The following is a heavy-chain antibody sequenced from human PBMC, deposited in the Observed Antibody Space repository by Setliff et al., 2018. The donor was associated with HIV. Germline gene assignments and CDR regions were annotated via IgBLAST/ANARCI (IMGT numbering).Heavy chain of an antibody. CDR3: ARHRDTPGTSWIYYYYYMDL. D-gene: IGHD2-2*01. CDR2: IYTSGST. V-gene: IGHV4-61*02. CDR1: GGSISSGTSY. Sequence: SETLSLTCTVSGGSISSGTSYWSWIRQPAGKGLEWTGRIYTSGSTNYNPSLKTRVTISVDTAKNLFSLKLSPVTAADTGVYYCARHRDTPGTSWIYYYYYMDLWGEGTTVTVSS. J-gene: IGHJ6*03.